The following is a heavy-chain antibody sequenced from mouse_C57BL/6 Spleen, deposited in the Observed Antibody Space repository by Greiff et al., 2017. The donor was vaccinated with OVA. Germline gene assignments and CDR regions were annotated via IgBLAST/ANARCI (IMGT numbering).Heavy chain of an antibody. V-gene: IGHV1-39*01. Sequence: VQLQQSGPELVKPGASVKISCTASGYSFTDYNMNWVKQSTGKSLEWIGVINPNYGTTSYNQKFKGKATLTVDQSSSTAYLQRNSLTSEDSAVYYCARGGYDGYYYFDYWGQGTTLTVSS. CDR3: ARGGYDGYYYFDY. D-gene: IGHD2-3*01. J-gene: IGHJ2*01. CDR2: INPNYGTT. CDR1: GYSFTDYN.